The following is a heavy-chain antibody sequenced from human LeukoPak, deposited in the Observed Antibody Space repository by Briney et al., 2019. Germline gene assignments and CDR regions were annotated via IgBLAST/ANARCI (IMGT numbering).Heavy chain of an antibody. V-gene: IGHV4-30-4*01. J-gene: IGHJ6*03. CDR2: IYYIGTA. CDR3: ARARGDSPRIYYYMDV. CDR1: GDSITIGDYR. D-gene: IGHD3-16*01. Sequence: PSETLSLTCSVSGDSITIGDYRWSWIRQSPGKGLEWIGYIYYIGTAYYNPSLRSRVALSADTSKNQFSLRLNSVTVADSAVYFCARARGDSPRIYYYMDVWGKGTTVTVSS.